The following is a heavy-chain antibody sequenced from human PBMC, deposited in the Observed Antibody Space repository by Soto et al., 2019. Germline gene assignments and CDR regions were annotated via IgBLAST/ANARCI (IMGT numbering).Heavy chain of an antibody. D-gene: IGHD1-26*01. Sequence: EVQLVESGGGLVEPGGSLRLSCAASGFNFINAWMHWVRQAPWKGLEWVGRIKSKTDGGTTDYAAPVKGRLIISRDDSKNTLYLQINSLKMEDTAVYYCSALGVWGQGTTVTVSS. CDR2: IKSKTDGGTT. J-gene: IGHJ6*02. CDR3: SALGV. V-gene: IGHV3-15*07. CDR1: GFNFINAW.